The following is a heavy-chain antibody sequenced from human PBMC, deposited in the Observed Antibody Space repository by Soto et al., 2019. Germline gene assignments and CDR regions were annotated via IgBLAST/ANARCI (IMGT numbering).Heavy chain of an antibody. Sequence: QVQLVQSGAEVKKPGASVKVSCKASGYTFTSYAMHWVRQAPGQRLEWMGWINAGNGNTKYSQKFQGGVTITRDTSASTAYMELSRLRSEDTAVYYLARGYSSSRGGYYYYYYGMDVWGQGTTVTVAS. D-gene: IGHD6-13*01. CDR2: INAGNGNT. CDR1: GYTFTSYA. J-gene: IGHJ6*02. V-gene: IGHV1-3*01. CDR3: ARGYSSSRGGYYYYYYGMDV.